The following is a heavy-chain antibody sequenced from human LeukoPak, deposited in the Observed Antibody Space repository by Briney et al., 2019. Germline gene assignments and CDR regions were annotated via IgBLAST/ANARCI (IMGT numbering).Heavy chain of an antibody. D-gene: IGHD2-2*02. CDR1: GGSISSGDYY. CDR3: ARRGAPGGRAYCSSTSCYKVPYYFDY. J-gene: IGHJ4*02. Sequence: SETLSLTCTVSGGSISSGDYYWSWIRQPPGKGLEWIGYIYYSGSTYYNPSLKSRVTISVDTSKNQFSLELSSVTAADTAVYYCARRGAPGGRAYCSSTSCYKVPYYFDYWGQGTLVTVSS. V-gene: IGHV4-30-4*08. CDR2: IYYSGST.